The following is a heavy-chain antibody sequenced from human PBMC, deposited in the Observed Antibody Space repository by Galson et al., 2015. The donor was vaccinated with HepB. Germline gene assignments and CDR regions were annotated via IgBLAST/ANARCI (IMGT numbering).Heavy chain of an antibody. CDR1: GFTFSSYA. CDR2: ISSNGGST. Sequence: SLRLSCAASGFTFSSYAMHWVRQAPGKGLEYVSAISSNGGSTYYADSVKGRFTISRDNSKNTLYLQMSSLRAEDTAVYYCVKDQTHSSSWLPFDYWGQGTLVTVSS. J-gene: IGHJ4*02. CDR3: VKDQTHSSSWLPFDY. V-gene: IGHV3-64D*06. D-gene: IGHD6-13*01.